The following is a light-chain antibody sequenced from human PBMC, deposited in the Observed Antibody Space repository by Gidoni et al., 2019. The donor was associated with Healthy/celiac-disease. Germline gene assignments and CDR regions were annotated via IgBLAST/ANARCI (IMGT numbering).Light chain of an antibody. Sequence: QSVLTQPPSASGTPGQRVTLSCSGSSSNIGSNPVNWYQQLPGTAPKLLIYRNNQRPSGVPDRFSGSQSGSSASLAISGLQSEDEADYYCAAWDDSLNGPNWVFGGGTKLTVL. CDR2: RNN. V-gene: IGLV1-44*01. J-gene: IGLJ3*02. CDR3: AAWDDSLNGPNWV. CDR1: SSNIGSNP.